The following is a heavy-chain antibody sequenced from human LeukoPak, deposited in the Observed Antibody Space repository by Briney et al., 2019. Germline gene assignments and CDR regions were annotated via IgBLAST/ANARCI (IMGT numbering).Heavy chain of an antibody. CDR2: INPNSGGT. V-gene: IGHV1-2*06. CDR3: ARDPVIAAAGTTHDY. D-gene: IGHD6-13*01. CDR1: GGTFSSYT. Sequence: ASVKVSCKASGGTFSSYTISWVRRAPGQGLEWMGRINPNSGGTNYAQKFQGRVTMTRDTSISTAYMELSRLRSDDTAVYYCARDPVIAAAGTTHDYWGQGTLVTVSS. J-gene: IGHJ4*02.